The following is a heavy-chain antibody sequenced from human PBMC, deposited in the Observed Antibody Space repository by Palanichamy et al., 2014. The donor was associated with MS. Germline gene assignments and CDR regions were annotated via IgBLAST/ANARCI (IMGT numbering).Heavy chain of an antibody. CDR3: AKEHYPDSSGYSYFDY. CDR1: GFTFSSYA. Sequence: EVQLLESGGGLVQPGGSLRLSCAASGFTFSSYAMSWVRQAPGKGLEWVSAISGSGGSTYYADSVKGRFTISRDNSKNTLYLQMNSLRAEDTAVYYCAKEHYPDSSGYSYFDYWGQGTLVTVSS. V-gene: IGHV3-23*01. J-gene: IGHJ4*02. CDR2: ISGSGGST. D-gene: IGHD3-22*01.